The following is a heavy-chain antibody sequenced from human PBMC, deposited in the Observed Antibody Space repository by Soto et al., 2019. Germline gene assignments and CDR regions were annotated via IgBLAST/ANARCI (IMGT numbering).Heavy chain of an antibody. Sequence: QVQLVQSGAEVKKPGASVKVSCKASGYSFTSYGISWVRQAPGQGLEWMGWISAYNGNKKYAQKLQGRVTMTTDTSTSTAYRELRSLRSDETAVYYCDSDLGQQLVDYCGQRTLVTLGS. J-gene: IGHJ4*02. CDR3: DSDLGQQLVDY. CDR1: GYSFTSYG. V-gene: IGHV1-18*01. CDR2: ISAYNGNK. D-gene: IGHD6-13*01.